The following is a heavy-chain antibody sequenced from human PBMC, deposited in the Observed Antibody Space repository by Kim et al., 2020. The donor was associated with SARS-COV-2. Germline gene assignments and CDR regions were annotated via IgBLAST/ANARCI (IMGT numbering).Heavy chain of an antibody. J-gene: IGHJ6*02. CDR3: ASGGGVAGYYYYGMDV. CDR1: GDSVSSNSAA. V-gene: IGHV6-1*01. CDR2: TYYRSKWYN. D-gene: IGHD6-19*01. Sequence: SQTLSLTCAISGDSVSSNSAAWNWIRQSPSRGLEWLGRTYYRSKWYNDYAVSVKSRITINPDTSKNQCSLQLNSVTPEDTAVYYCASGGGVAGYYYYGMDVWGQGTTVTVSS.